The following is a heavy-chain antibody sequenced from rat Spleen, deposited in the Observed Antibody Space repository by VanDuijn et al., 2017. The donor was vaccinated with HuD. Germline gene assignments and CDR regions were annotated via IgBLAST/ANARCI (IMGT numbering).Heavy chain of an antibody. CDR2: IWGDGNT. Sequence: QVQLKESGPVLVQASETLSLTCTVSGFSLTNYGVIWVRQSPGKGLEWMGIIWGDGNTDYNSALKSRLSINRDTSKSQVFLKMNSLQTDDTAIYYCTRDPNWDYWGQGVMVTVSS. V-gene: IGHV2S75*01. J-gene: IGHJ2*01. D-gene: IGHD5-1*01. CDR3: TRDPNWDY. CDR1: GFSLTNYG.